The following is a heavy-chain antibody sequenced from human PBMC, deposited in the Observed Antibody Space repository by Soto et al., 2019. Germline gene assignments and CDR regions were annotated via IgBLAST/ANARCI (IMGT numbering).Heavy chain of an antibody. J-gene: IGHJ4*02. CDR3: ARSGYYDSSGYFDY. CDR2: IIPIFGTA. Sequence: SVKVSCKASGVTFSSYAISWVRQAPGQGLEWMGGIIPIFGTANYAQKFQGRVTITADESTSTAYMELSSLRSEDTAVYYCARSGYYDSSGYFDYWGQGTLVTVSS. V-gene: IGHV1-69*13. CDR1: GVTFSSYA. D-gene: IGHD3-22*01.